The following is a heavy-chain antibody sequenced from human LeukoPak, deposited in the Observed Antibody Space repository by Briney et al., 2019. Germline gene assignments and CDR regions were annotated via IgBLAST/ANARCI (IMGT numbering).Heavy chain of an antibody. V-gene: IGHV3-7*01. CDR1: GFTFSSYW. CDR3: AREGRLTVVVRDAFDI. CDR2: IKQDGSEK. J-gene: IGHJ3*02. Sequence: PGGSLRLSCAASGFTFSSYWMSWVRQAPGKGLEWVANIKQDGSEKYYVDSVKGRFTISRDNAKNSLYLQVNSLRPEDTAVYYCAREGRLTVVVRDAFDIWGQGTMVTVSS. D-gene: IGHD3-22*01.